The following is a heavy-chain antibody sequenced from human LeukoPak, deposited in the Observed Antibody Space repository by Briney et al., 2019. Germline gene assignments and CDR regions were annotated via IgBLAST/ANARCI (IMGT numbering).Heavy chain of an antibody. V-gene: IGHV4-59*01. CDR3: ARAGRDGYNYFDY. CDR2: IYYSGST. J-gene: IGHJ4*02. Sequence: SETLSLTCTVSGGSITSYYWSWIRQPPGKGLEWIGYIYYSGSTNYNPSLKSRVTISVDTSKTQFSLKLRSVTAADTALYYCARAGRDGYNYFDYWGQGTLVTVSS. D-gene: IGHD5-24*01. CDR1: GGSITSYY.